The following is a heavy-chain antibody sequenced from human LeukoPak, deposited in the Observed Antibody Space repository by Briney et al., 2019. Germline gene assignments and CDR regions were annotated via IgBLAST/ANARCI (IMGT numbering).Heavy chain of an antibody. J-gene: IGHJ6*02. CDR2: IYNGGST. CDR3: ARGYYYATSGYSPFYYYYGMDV. V-gene: IGHV3-53*01. Sequence: GGSLRLSCAASGFTFSSNYMSWVRQAPGKGLEWVSVIYNGGSTYYADSVKGRFTISRDNSKNTLYLQMNSLRAEDTAVYYCARGYYYATSGYSPFYYYYGMDVWGQGTTVTVSS. D-gene: IGHD3-22*01. CDR1: GFTFSSNY.